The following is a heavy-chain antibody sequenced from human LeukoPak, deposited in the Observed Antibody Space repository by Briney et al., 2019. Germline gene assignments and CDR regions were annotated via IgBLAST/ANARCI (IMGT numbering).Heavy chain of an antibody. J-gene: IGHJ4*02. Sequence: SETLSLTCAVYGGSFSVYYWSWIRQPPGKGLEWIGEINHSGSTNYNPSLKSRVTISVDTSKNQFSLKLSSVTAADTAVYYCARGPYYDFWSGYSFDYWGQGTLVTVSS. CDR2: INHSGST. D-gene: IGHD3-3*01. CDR3: ARGPYYDFWSGYSFDY. V-gene: IGHV4-34*01. CDR1: GGSFSVYY.